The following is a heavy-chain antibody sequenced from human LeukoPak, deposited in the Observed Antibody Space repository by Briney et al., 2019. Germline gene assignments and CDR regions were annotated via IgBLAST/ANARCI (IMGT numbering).Heavy chain of an antibody. CDR3: VRLRRNSDSSGYFYYYDN. D-gene: IGHD3-22*01. CDR1: GFVFSSYS. CDR2: VNTVSSYI. J-gene: IGHJ4*02. Sequence: KPGGSLRLSCAASGFVFSSYSFNWVRQAPGKRLEWVASVNTVSSYIYYADSVRGRFTISRDNAKNSVLLQINSLRAEDMAMYYCVRLRRNSDSSGYFYYYDNWGQGTLVTVSS. V-gene: IGHV3-21*01.